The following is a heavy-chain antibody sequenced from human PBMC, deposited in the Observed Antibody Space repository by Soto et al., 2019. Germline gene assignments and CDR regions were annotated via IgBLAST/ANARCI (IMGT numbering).Heavy chain of an antibody. J-gene: IGHJ3*02. D-gene: IGHD1-26*01. CDR3: ARGGVSYSGSFGGDAFDI. CDR1: GYTFTSYA. CDR2: INAGNGNT. Sequence: QVPLVQSGAEVKKPGASVKVSCKASGYTFTSYAMHWVRQAPGQRLEWMGWINAGNGNTKYSQKFQGRVTITRDTSASTAYMELSSLRSEDTAVYYCARGGVSYSGSFGGDAFDIWGQGTMVTVSS. V-gene: IGHV1-3*01.